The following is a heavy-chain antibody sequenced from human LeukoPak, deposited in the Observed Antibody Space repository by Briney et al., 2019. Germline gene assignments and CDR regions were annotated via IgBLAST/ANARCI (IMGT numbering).Heavy chain of an antibody. J-gene: IGHJ4*02. CDR1: GGTFSSYA. CDR2: IIPIFGTA. Sequence: SVKVSCKASGGTFSSYAISWVRQAPGQGLEWMGGIIPIFGTANYAQKFQGRVTITADESTSTAYMELSSLRSEDTAVYYCARPRAAGSYFDYWGQGTLVTVSS. CDR3: ARPRAAGSYFDY. V-gene: IGHV1-69*13. D-gene: IGHD6-25*01.